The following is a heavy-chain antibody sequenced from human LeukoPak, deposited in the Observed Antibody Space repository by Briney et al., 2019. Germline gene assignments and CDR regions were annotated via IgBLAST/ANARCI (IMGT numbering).Heavy chain of an antibody. CDR2: ISSSGSTI. CDR3: AREAVVTPGNDY. Sequence: SGGSRRLSCAASGFTISDYYMSWIRQAPGKGLEWVSYISSSGSTIYYADSVKGRFTISRDNAKNSLYLQMNSLRAEDTAVYYCAREAVVTPGNDYWGQGTLVTVSS. J-gene: IGHJ4*02. D-gene: IGHD4-23*01. V-gene: IGHV3-11*01. CDR1: GFTISDYY.